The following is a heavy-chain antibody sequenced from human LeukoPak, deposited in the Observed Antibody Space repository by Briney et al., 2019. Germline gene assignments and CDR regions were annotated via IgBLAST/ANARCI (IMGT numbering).Heavy chain of an antibody. J-gene: IGHJ4*02. D-gene: IGHD4-11*01. CDR3: ATDDYSGLLDY. V-gene: IGHV1-69-2*01. CDR1: GYTFTDYY. CDR2: VDPEDGET. Sequence: GASVKVSCKVSGYTFTDYYMQWVQQAPGKGLEWMGLVDPEDGETIYAEKFQGRVTITADTSTDTAYMELSSLRSEDTAVYYCATDDYSGLLDYWGQGTLVTVSS.